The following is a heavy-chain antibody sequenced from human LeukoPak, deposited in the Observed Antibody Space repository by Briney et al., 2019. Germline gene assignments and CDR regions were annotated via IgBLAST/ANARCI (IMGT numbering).Heavy chain of an antibody. CDR1: GYSINSAYS. V-gene: IGHV4-38-2*02. Sequence: SETLSLTCNVFGYSINSAYSWGWIRQPPGKGLEWIGSLYHGGNTYYNPSLQSRVTISEDTSKNQFSLKLSSVTAADTAVYYCARGSSFMDVWGKGTTVTISS. J-gene: IGHJ6*04. D-gene: IGHD6-13*01. CDR3: ARGSSFMDV. CDR2: LYHGGNT.